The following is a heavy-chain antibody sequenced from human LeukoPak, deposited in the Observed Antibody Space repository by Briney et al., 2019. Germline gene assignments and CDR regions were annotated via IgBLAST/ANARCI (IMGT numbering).Heavy chain of an antibody. D-gene: IGHD6-19*01. Sequence: GGSLRLSCAASGFTFSSYSMNWVRQAPGKGLEWVSYISSSSSTIYYADSVKGRFTISRDNAKNSLYLQMNSLRAEDTAVYYCARRGAVAGTDYWGQGTLVTVSS. CDR3: ARRGAVAGTDY. CDR2: ISSSSSTI. CDR1: GFTFSSYS. V-gene: IGHV3-48*04. J-gene: IGHJ4*02.